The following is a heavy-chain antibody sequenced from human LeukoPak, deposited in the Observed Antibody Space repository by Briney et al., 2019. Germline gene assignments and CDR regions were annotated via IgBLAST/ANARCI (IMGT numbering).Heavy chain of an antibody. J-gene: IGHJ3*02. CDR2: IIPILGIA. Sequence: SVTVSYKASGGTFNNYAISWLRQAPAQGLEWMGRIIPILGIANYAQKFQGRVTITADKSTSTAYMELSSLRAEDTAVYYCARAPGVVTSRGEAFDIWGQGTMVTVSS. V-gene: IGHV1-69*04. CDR3: ARAPGVVTSRGEAFDI. CDR1: GGTFNNYA. D-gene: IGHD4-23*01.